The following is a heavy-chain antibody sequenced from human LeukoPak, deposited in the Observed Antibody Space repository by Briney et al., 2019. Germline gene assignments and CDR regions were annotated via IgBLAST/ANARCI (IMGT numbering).Heavy chain of an antibody. V-gene: IGHV3-7*01. J-gene: IGHJ4*02. D-gene: IGHD2-15*01. CDR3: TRDTGCSGGACYSFYDY. CDR2: IKQDGSAK. CDR1: GFTFSSYW. Sequence: PGGSLRLSCAASGFTFSSYWMTWVRQAPGQGLEWVANIKQDGSAKYYVDSVKGRFTISRDNAKSSLYLQMNSLRVEDTAVYYCTRDTGCSGGACYSFYDYWGQGTLVTVSS.